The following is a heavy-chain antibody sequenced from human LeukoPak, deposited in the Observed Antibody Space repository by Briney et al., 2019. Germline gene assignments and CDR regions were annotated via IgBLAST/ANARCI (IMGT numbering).Heavy chain of an antibody. D-gene: IGHD6-13*01. CDR2: INSDWSIT. CDR1: GFTFSSYL. CDR3: ARPNTRTYSNYMGY. V-gene: IGHV3-74*01. Sequence: GGSLRLSLAASGFTFSSYLIHLVRQAPGEGLVLVSRINSDWSITIYACSFKGRFTISRDNGKNSLYLQMNRTRGEDTDEYYCARPNTRTYSNYMGYWGQGTLVTVSS. J-gene: IGHJ4*02.